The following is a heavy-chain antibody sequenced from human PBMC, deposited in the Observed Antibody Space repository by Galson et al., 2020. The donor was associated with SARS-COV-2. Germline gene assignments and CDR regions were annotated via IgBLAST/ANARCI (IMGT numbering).Heavy chain of an antibody. Sequence: ASVKVSCKASGYMLTDYYIHWVRQAPGQGLEWMGWINPNWGGTNFVQKFQGRVTMTRDTAIGTAYMELSTLTSDDTAIYYCARARGYCNSATCYTFDYWGQGTLVTVSS. V-gene: IGHV1-2*02. J-gene: IGHJ4*02. D-gene: IGHD2-2*02. CDR1: GYMLTDYY. CDR3: ARARGYCNSATCYTFDY. CDR2: INPNWGGT.